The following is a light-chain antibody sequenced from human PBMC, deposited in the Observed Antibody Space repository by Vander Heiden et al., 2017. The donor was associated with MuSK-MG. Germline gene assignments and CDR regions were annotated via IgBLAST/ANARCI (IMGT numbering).Light chain of an antibody. CDR3: QRSTSFART. V-gene: IGKV1-12*01. CDR2: TAS. CDR1: QGINSW. J-gene: IGKJ1*01. Sequence: DIQLTQSPSSVPASVGDRVIISCRASQGINSWLAWYQQKPGIAPKLLIYTASTLQSGVPSRLRRSGSGTDFTLTMSGLQPEDFATYYCQRSTSFARTFGQGTKVEIK.